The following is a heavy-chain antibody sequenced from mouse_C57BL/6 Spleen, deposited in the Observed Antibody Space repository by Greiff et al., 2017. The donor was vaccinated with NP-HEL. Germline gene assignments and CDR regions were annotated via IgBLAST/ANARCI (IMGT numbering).Heavy chain of an antibody. D-gene: IGHD3-2*02. Sequence: VQLQQSGAELVRPGASVKLSCKASGYTFTDYYINWVKQRPGQGLEWIARIYPGSGNTYYNEKFKGKATLTAEKSSSTAYMQLSSLTSEDSAVYFCASEAQAYFDYWGQGTTLTVSS. CDR2: IYPGSGNT. CDR3: ASEAQAYFDY. J-gene: IGHJ2*01. V-gene: IGHV1-76*01. CDR1: GYTFTDYY.